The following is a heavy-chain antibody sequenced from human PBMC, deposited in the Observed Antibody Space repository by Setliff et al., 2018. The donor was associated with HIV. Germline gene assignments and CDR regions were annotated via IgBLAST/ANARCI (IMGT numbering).Heavy chain of an antibody. J-gene: IGHJ5*02. V-gene: IGHV4-39*07. CDR2: IYTSGNSRYT. CDR1: GGSITRTPYY. D-gene: IGHD3-3*01. CDR3: AREREAWSAYDS. Sequence: NPSETLSLTCTVSGGSITRTPYYWGWIRQPPGKGLEWIGHIYTSGNSRYTNYNSSLESRVAISLDTSSNQFSLKLSSVTAADTAVYHCAREREAWSAYDSWGQGTLVTVSS.